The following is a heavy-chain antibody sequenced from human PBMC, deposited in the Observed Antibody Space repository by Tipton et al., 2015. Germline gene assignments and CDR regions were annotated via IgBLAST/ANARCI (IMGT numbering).Heavy chain of an antibody. D-gene: IGHD6-13*01. Sequence: GSLRLSCAASGFTFSSYNMNWVRQAPGKGLEWVSSISSSSSYIYYADSVKGRFTISRDNAKNSLYLQMSSLRAEDTAVFYCARDGSRGSSPGGMDVWGQGTTVTVSS. CDR3: ARDGSRGSSPGGMDV. CDR1: GFTFSSYN. V-gene: IGHV3-21*01. CDR2: ISSSSSYI. J-gene: IGHJ6*02.